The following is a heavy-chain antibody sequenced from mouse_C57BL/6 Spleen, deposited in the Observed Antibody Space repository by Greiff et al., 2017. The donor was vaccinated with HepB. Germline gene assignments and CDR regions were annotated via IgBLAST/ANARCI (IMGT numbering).Heavy chain of an antibody. CDR2: IYPGDGDT. V-gene: IGHV1-82*01. J-gene: IGHJ1*03. D-gene: IGHD1-1*01. CDR3: ARGGDYYGSSYPWYFDV. CDR1: GYAFSSSW. Sequence: QVQLQQSGPELVKPGASVKISCKASGYAFSSSWMNWVKQRPGKGLEWIGRIYPGDGDTNYNGKFKGKATLTAAKSSSTAYMQLSSLTSEDSAVYLCARGGDYYGSSYPWYFDVWGTGTTVTVSS.